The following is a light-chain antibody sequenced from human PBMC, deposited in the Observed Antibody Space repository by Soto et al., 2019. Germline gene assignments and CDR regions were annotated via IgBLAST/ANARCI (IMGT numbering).Light chain of an antibody. CDR3: QQFSSYPLT. J-gene: IGKJ4*01. CDR2: DAS. Sequence: ETVLTQSPATLSLSPGERATLSCRASQSVSSYLAWYQQKPGQAPRLLISDASNRATGIPDRFSGSGSGTDLTITITPLEPEDCEVYDCQQFSSYPLTFGGGTKVDIK. V-gene: IGKV3-11*01. CDR1: QSVSSY.